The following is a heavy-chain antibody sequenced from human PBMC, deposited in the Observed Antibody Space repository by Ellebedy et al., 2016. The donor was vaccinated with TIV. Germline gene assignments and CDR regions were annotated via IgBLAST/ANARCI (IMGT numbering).Heavy chain of an antibody. D-gene: IGHD3-10*01. J-gene: IGHJ4*02. Sequence: GESLKISCAASGFTFSSYDMHWVRQATGKGLEWVSAIGTAGDTYYPGSVKGRFTISRENAKNTLYLQMNSLRAEDTAVYYCARDLIPPSFYGSGVPDGYFDYWGQGTLVTVSS. CDR1: GFTFSSYD. CDR2: IGTAGDT. CDR3: ARDLIPPSFYGSGVPDGYFDY. V-gene: IGHV3-13*01.